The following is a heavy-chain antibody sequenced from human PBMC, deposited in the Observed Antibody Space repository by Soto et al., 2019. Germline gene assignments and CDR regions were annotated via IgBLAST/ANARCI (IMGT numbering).Heavy chain of an antibody. CDR2: IYYRGST. D-gene: IGHD3-9*01. CDR1: GGSISSSSYY. Sequence: SETLSLTCTVSGGSISSSSYYWGWIRQPPGKGLEWIGSIYYRGSTYYNPSLKSRVTISVDTSKNQFSLKLSSVTAADTAVYYCARGVLRYFDWPRITNYYYYGMDVWGQGTTVTVSS. CDR3: ARGVLRYFDWPRITNYYYYGMDV. V-gene: IGHV4-39*01. J-gene: IGHJ6*02.